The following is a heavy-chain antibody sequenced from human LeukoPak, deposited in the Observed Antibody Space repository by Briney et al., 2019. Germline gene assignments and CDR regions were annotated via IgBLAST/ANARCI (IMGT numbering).Heavy chain of an antibody. CDR3: ARERNWNWGV. CDR2: IIPIFGTA. D-gene: IGHD1-7*01. CDR1: GGTFSSYA. Sequence: SVKISCKASGGTFSSYAISWVRQAPGQGLEWMGRIIPIFGTANYAQKFQGRVTITTDESTSTAYMELSSLRSEDTAVYYCARERNWNWGVWGQGTLVTVSS. V-gene: IGHV1-69*05. J-gene: IGHJ4*02.